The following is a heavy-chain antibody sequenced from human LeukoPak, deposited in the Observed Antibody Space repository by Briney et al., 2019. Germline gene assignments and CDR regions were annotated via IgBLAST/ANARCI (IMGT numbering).Heavy chain of an antibody. D-gene: IGHD1-14*01. V-gene: IGHV5-51*01. CDR2: IYPGDSDT. CDR3: AKRQVAGPGFTGAFDI. Sequence: GESLKISCKGSGYLFTTHWIGWVRQMPGKGLEWMGIIYPGDSDTTYSPSFQGQVTISADRSISTAYLQWSSLKASDTAMYYCAKRQVAGPGFTGAFDIWGQGTVVTVSS. J-gene: IGHJ3*02. CDR1: GYLFTTHW.